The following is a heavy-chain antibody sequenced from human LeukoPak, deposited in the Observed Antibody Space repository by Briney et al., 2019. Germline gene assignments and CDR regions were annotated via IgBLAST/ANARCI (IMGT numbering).Heavy chain of an antibody. Sequence: SETLSLTCTVSGGSISSYYWSWIRQPPGKGLEWIAHIHYSGNTNYNPSLTSRVTISIDTSKNQLSLKLSSVTAADTAMYYCAGGLQWLAHDCWGQGTLVTVSS. CDR1: GGSISSYY. D-gene: IGHD6-19*01. J-gene: IGHJ4*02. V-gene: IGHV4-59*08. CDR2: IHYSGNT. CDR3: AGGLQWLAHDC.